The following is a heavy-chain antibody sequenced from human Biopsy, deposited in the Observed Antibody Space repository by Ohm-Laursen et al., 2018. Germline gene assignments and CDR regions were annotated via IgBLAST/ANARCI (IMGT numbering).Heavy chain of an antibody. CDR3: ARDRGYYSDRTVPGYFDL. CDR2: VYYTGST. Sequence: GTLSLTCTVSGDSISSYYWSWIRQPPGKGLEWIGYVYYTGSTGYNPSLQSRVTISVGTSKNHFSLRLRSVTPADTAIYYCARDRGYYSDRTVPGYFDLWGRGTLVTVSS. CDR1: GDSISSYY. D-gene: IGHD3-22*01. V-gene: IGHV4-59*01. J-gene: IGHJ2*01.